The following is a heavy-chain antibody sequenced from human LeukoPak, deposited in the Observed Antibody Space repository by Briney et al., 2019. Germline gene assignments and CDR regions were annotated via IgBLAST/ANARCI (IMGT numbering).Heavy chain of an antibody. V-gene: IGHV3-23*01. CDR2: ISGSGGNR. J-gene: IGHJ4*02. CDR1: GFSFSNYA. Sequence: GGSLRLSCAAPGFSFSNYAMSWVRQAPGKGLEWVSAISGSGGNRYYADSVKGRFTISRDNSKNTLYLQINSLRAEDTAVYYCAKDVRFSDYDWGYHFDYWGQGTLVTVSS. D-gene: IGHD5-12*01. CDR3: AKDVRFSDYDWGYHFDY.